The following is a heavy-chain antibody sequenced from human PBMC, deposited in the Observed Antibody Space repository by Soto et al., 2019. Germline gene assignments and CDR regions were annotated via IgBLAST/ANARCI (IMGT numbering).Heavy chain of an antibody. V-gene: IGHV3-66*01. CDR3: ARFREYSGYDPWAHLLGPSDY. J-gene: IGHJ4*02. Sequence: GGSLRLSCAASGFTVSSNYMSWVRQAPGKGLEWVSVIYSGGSTYYADSVKGRFTISRDNSKNTLYLQMNSLRAEDTAVYYCARFREYSGYDPWAHLLGPSDYWGQGTLVTVSS. D-gene: IGHD5-12*01. CDR2: IYSGGST. CDR1: GFTVSSNY.